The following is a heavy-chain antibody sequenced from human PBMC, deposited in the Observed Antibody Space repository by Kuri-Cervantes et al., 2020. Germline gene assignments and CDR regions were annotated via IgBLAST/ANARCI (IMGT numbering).Heavy chain of an antibody. Sequence: SETLSLTCTVSGGSISSGDYYWSWIRQPPGKGLEWIGYIYHSGSTYYNPSLKSRVTISVDRSKNQFSLKLSSVTAADTAVYYCATAGDDSSGYLRFDPWGQGTLVTVSS. CDR3: ATAGDDSSGYLRFDP. CDR1: GGSISSGDYY. J-gene: IGHJ5*02. V-gene: IGHV4-30-2*01. D-gene: IGHD3-22*01. CDR2: IYHSGST.